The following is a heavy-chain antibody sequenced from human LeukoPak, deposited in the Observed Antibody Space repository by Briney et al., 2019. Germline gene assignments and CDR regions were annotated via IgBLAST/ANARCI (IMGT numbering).Heavy chain of an antibody. Sequence: GGSLRLSCAASGFTFSNYWIHWVGQAQGKGLEWVSTIIGSAVNTYYADSVKGRFTISRDDSKNTVYLQMNSLRAEDTAVYSCAKYTSGTSYRGLDQWGQGTLVTVSS. D-gene: IGHD3-10*01. CDR3: AKYTSGTSYRGLDQ. J-gene: IGHJ4*02. V-gene: IGHV3-23*01. CDR1: GFTFSNYW. CDR2: IIGSAVNT.